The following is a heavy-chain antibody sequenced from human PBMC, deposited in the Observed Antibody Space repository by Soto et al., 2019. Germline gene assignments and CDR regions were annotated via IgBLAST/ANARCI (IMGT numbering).Heavy chain of an antibody. V-gene: IGHV3-30*18. CDR1: GFTFSNYV. J-gene: IGHJ4*02. CDR2: ISYDGTNK. D-gene: IGHD7-27*01. CDR3: AKDVRLHWGWLPSDY. Sequence: GGSLRLSCAASGFTFSNYVMHWVRQAPGKGLEWVAVISYDGTNKYYADSVRGRFTISRDNSKNTLFLQMNSLRAEDTAVYYCAKDVRLHWGWLPSDYWGQGTLVTVSS.